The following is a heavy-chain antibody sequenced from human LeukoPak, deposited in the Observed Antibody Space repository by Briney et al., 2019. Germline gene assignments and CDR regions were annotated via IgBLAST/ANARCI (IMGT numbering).Heavy chain of an antibody. CDR2: INPNNGGT. J-gene: IGHJ5*02. CDR1: GYTFTGYY. CDR3: ARADCSGISCYKNWFDP. D-gene: IGHD2-2*02. V-gene: IGHV1-2*02. Sequence: ASVKVSCKASGYTFTGYYLHWVRQAPGQGLEWMGWINPNNGGTNYAQKFQGRVTVTRDTSISTAYMELSRLRSDDTAVYYCARADCSGISCYKNWFDPWGQGTLVTVSS.